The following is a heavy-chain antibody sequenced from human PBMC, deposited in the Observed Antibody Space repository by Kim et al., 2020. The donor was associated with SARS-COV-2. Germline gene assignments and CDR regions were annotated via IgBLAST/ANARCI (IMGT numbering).Heavy chain of an antibody. D-gene: IGHD6-6*01. CDR2: VDYTGTT. Sequence: SETLSLTCSVSGGSINSRSYYWGWLRQPPGRGLEWIANVDYTGTTYHNSSLRSRVAVSVDTSKDHFYLNMTSVTATDTAIYYCSRLHLAAYWFDSWGQG. CDR3: SRLHLAAYWFDS. CDR1: GGSINSRSYY. V-gene: IGHV4-39*01. J-gene: IGHJ5*01.